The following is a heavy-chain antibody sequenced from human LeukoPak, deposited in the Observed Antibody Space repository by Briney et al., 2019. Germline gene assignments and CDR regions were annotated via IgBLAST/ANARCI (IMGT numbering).Heavy chain of an antibody. Sequence: PSETLSLTCTVSGGSISSGDYYWSWIRQPPGTGLEWIGYIYYSGSTYYNPSLKSRVTISVDTSKNQFSLKLSSVTAADTAVYYCARDFFDGDPSDWYFDLWGRGTLVTVSS. V-gene: IGHV4-30-4*01. J-gene: IGHJ2*01. CDR1: GGSISSGDYY. CDR2: IYYSGST. D-gene: IGHD7-27*01. CDR3: ARDFFDGDPSDWYFDL.